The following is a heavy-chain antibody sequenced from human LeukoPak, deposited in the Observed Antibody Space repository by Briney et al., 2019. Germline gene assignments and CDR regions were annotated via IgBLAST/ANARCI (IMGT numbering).Heavy chain of an antibody. J-gene: IGHJ4*02. CDR1: GFTVSSNY. CDR2: IYSGGST. V-gene: IGHV3-53*01. Sequence: GSLRLSCAASGFTVSSNYMSWVRQAPGKGLEWVSVIYSGGSTYYADSVKGRFTISRDNSKNTLYLQMNSLRAEDTAVYYCARGKYQLILFDYWGQGTLVTVSS. D-gene: IGHD2-2*01. CDR3: ARGKYQLILFDY.